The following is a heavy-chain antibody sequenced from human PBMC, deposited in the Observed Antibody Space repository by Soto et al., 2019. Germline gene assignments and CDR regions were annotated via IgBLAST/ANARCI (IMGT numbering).Heavy chain of an antibody. Sequence: QITLKESGPTLVKPTQTLTLTCTFSGFSLSTSGVGVGWIRQPPGKALEWLALIYWDDDKRYSPSLKSRLTITKDTSKNHVVLTMTNMDPVDTATYYCPHTGIFPVNYGMDVWGQGTTVTVSS. D-gene: IGHD2-15*01. CDR2: IYWDDDK. CDR3: PHTGIFPVNYGMDV. V-gene: IGHV2-5*02. J-gene: IGHJ6*02. CDR1: GFSLSTSGVG.